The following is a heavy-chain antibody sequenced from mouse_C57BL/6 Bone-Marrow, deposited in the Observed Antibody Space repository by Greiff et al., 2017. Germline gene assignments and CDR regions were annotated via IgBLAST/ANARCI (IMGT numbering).Heavy chain of an antibody. D-gene: IGHD4-1*01. J-gene: IGHJ2*01. V-gene: IGHV1-22*01. Sequence: VQLQQSGPELVKPGASVKMSCKASGYTFTDYNMHWVKQSHGKSLEWIGYINPNNGGTSYNQKFKGKATLTVNKSSSTAYMELRSLTSEDSAVYYCASLPNWDYFDYWGQGTTLTVSS. CDR1: GYTFTDYN. CDR3: ASLPNWDYFDY. CDR2: INPNNGGT.